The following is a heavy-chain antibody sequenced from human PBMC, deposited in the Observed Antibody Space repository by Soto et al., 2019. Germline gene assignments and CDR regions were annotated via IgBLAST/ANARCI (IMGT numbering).Heavy chain of an antibody. CDR2: IYYSGST. CDR1: GGSISSGGYY. V-gene: IGHV4-31*03. Sequence: QVQLQESGPGLVKPSQTLSLTCTVSGGSISSGGYYWSWIRQHPGKGLEWIGYIYYSGSTYYNPSLKSRVTISVDTSKNQFSLKLSSVTAADTAVYYCASLYCSGGSCYGLSWFDPWGQGTLVTVSS. J-gene: IGHJ5*02. D-gene: IGHD2-15*01. CDR3: ASLYCSGGSCYGLSWFDP.